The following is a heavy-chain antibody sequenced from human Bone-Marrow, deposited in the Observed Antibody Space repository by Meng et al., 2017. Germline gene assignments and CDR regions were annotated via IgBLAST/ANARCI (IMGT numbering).Heavy chain of an antibody. CDR2: INHSGST. Sequence: QVKLQQSGAGLLKPSETLSLTCVVSGGSFSDYYWSWIRQPPGKGLEWIGEINHSGSTNYNPSLEGRATISVDTSQNNLSLRLSSVTAADSAVYYCARGPTTMAHDFDYWGQGTLVTVSS. CDR3: ARGPTTMAHDFDY. CDR1: GGSFSDYY. V-gene: IGHV4-34*01. D-gene: IGHD4-11*01. J-gene: IGHJ4*02.